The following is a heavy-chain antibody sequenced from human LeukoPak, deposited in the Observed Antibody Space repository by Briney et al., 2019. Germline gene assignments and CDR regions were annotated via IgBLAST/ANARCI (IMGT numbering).Heavy chain of an antibody. D-gene: IGHD1-1*01. CDR2: IYYSGST. Sequence: PSETLSLTCTVSGGSISSYYWSWIRQPPGKGLEWIGYIYYSGSTNYNPSLKSRVTISVDTSKNQFSLKLSSVTAADTAVYYCARSFSRVRNDAFDIWGQGTMVTVSS. J-gene: IGHJ3*02. CDR3: ARSFSRVRNDAFDI. CDR1: GGSISSYY. V-gene: IGHV4-59*01.